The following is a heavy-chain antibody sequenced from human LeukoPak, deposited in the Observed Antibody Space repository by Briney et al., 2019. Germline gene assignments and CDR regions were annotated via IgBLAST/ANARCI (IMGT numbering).Heavy chain of an antibody. D-gene: IGHD3-22*01. Sequence: SETLSLTCTVSGGSISSYYWSWLRQPPGKGLEWIGYIYYSGSTNYNPSLKSRVTISVDTSKNQFSLKLSSVTAADTAVYYCARHRTGYDSSGYYYVGGAFDIWGQGTMVTVSS. CDR3: ARHRTGYDSSGYYYVGGAFDI. CDR1: GGSISSYY. CDR2: IYYSGST. V-gene: IGHV4-59*08. J-gene: IGHJ3*02.